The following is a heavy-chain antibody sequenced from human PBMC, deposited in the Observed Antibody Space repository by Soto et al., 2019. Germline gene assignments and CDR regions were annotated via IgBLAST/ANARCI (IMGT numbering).Heavy chain of an antibody. J-gene: IGHJ4*02. D-gene: IGHD3-9*01. CDR2: ISNDGNSK. Sequence: GGSLRLSCAASGFTFRDYAIHWVRQAPGKGLEWVAVISNDGNSKHDADSVKGRFTISRDNSKNTMYLQMNSLRADDTAVYYCARDSFARDDILTGYSFDYWGLGTLVTVSS. CDR3: ARDSFARDDILTGYSFDY. V-gene: IGHV3-30-3*01. CDR1: GFTFRDYA.